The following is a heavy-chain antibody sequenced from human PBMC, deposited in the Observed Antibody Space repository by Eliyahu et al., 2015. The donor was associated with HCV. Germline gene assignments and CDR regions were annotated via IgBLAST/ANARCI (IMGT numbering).Heavy chain of an antibody. D-gene: IGHD3-10*01. V-gene: IGHV2-5*01. Sequence: QITLKESGPTLVKPTQTLTLTCTFPGXSLSTSGVGVGWIRQXPGKALEWLALIYWNDDKRYSPSLKSRLTITKDTSKNQVVLTMTNMDPVDTATYYCAHSLGTGAFDIWGQGTMVTVSS. J-gene: IGHJ3*02. CDR2: IYWNDDK. CDR3: AHSLGTGAFDI. CDR1: GXSLSTSGVG.